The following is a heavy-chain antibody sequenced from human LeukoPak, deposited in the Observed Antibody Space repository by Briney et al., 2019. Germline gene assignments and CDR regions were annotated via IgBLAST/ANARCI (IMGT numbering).Heavy chain of an antibody. D-gene: IGHD3-10*01. V-gene: IGHV3-30*18. J-gene: IGHJ2*01. Sequence: PGGSLRLSCAASGFTFSTSGMHWVRQAPGKGLEWVAVISFDGSDKYYADSVKGRFTISRDNSKNTLCLQMNSLRAEDTAVYYCAKDSAYWYFDFWGRGTLVTVSS. CDR1: GFTFSTSG. CDR2: ISFDGSDK. CDR3: AKDSAYWYFDF.